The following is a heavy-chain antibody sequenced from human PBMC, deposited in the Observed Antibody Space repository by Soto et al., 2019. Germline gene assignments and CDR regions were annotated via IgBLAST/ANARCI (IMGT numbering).Heavy chain of an antibody. CDR1: GFTFSSYW. Sequence: VGSLRLSCAASGFTFSSYWMSWVRQAPGKGLEWVANIKQDGSEKYYVDSVKGRFTISRDNAKNSLYLQMNSLRAEDTAVYYCARDAPYYDFWSGPVYYYYYYGMDVWGQGTTVTVSS. D-gene: IGHD3-3*01. CDR3: ARDAPYYDFWSGPVYYYYYYGMDV. CDR2: IKQDGSEK. V-gene: IGHV3-7*01. J-gene: IGHJ6*02.